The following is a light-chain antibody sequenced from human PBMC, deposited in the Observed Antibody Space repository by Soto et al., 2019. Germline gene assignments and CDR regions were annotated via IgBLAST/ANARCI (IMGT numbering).Light chain of an antibody. CDR3: QQYGSSLPWT. Sequence: EIVLTQSPGTLSLSPGERATLSCRASQSVSSYLAWYQQKPGQAPRLLIYGVSSRATGIPDRFSGSGSGTDFPLTISRLEHEDFAVFYCQQYGSSLPWTFGQGTKVEIK. V-gene: IGKV3-20*01. CDR1: QSVSSY. J-gene: IGKJ1*01. CDR2: GVS.